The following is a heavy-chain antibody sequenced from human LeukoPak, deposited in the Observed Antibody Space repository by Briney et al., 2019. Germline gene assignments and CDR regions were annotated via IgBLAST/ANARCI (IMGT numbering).Heavy chain of an antibody. J-gene: IGHJ4*02. CDR2: INPKRGGT. Sequence: ASVKVSCKASGYTFNDYYMHWVRQAPGQGLEWMGWINPKRGGTDYAQQFQGRVTMTIDTSITTAYMELSRLRSDDTAVYYCMREWGGDYWGQGTLVTVSS. CDR1: GYTFNDYY. D-gene: IGHD3-16*01. CDR3: MREWGGDY. V-gene: IGHV1-2*02.